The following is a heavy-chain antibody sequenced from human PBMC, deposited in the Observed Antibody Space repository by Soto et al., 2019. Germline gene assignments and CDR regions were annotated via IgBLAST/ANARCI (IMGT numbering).Heavy chain of an antibody. D-gene: IGHD6-19*01. J-gene: IGHJ4*02. V-gene: IGHV3-30*18. Sequence: GGSLRLSCAASGFTSSSYGMHWVRQAPGKGLEWVAVISYDGSNKYYADSVKGRFTISRDNSKNTLYLQMDSLRAEDTAVYYCAKGYSSGWVAYYFDYWGQGTLVTVSS. CDR2: ISYDGSNK. CDR1: GFTSSSYG. CDR3: AKGYSSGWVAYYFDY.